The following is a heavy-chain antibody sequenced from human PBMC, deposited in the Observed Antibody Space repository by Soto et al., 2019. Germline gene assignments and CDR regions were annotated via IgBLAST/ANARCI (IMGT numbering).Heavy chain of an antibody. CDR1: GYTFSSYF. V-gene: IGHV1-18*01. CDR3: ARTGSSSWYWFDP. CDR2: ISAYNGNT. D-gene: IGHD6-13*01. J-gene: IGHJ5*02. Sequence: ASVKVSCKASGYTFSSYFISWVRQAPGQGLEWMGWISAYNGNTNYAQNLQGRVTMTTDTSTSTAYMELSSLRSEDTAVYYCARTGSSSWYWFDPWGQGTLVTVS.